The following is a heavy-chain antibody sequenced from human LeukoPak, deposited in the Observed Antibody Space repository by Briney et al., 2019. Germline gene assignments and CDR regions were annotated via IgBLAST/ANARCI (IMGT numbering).Heavy chain of an antibody. CDR1: GVSINGYY. CDR2: IYYNGNT. V-gene: IGHV4-59*08. J-gene: IGHJ4*02. CDR3: ARLGGYYDY. D-gene: IGHD3-22*01. Sequence: SETLSLTCIVSGVSINGYYWTWIRQPPGKGLEWIGNIYYNGNTNYNPSLKSRVTISVDTSKNQFSLRLTSVTATGTAIYYCARLGGYYDYWGQGTLVTVSS.